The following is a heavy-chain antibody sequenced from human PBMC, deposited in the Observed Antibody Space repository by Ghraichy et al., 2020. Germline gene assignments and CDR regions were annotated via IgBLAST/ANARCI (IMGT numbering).Heavy chain of an antibody. CDR3: AKDPREEQWLVWANYFDY. Sequence: GSLNISCAASGFTFSSYAMSWVRQAPGKGLEWVSAISGSGGSTYYADSVKGRFTISRDNSKNTLYLQMNSLRAEDTAVYYCAKDPREEQWLVWANYFDYWGQGTLVTVSS. D-gene: IGHD6-19*01. V-gene: IGHV3-23*01. J-gene: IGHJ4*02. CDR1: GFTFSSYA. CDR2: ISGSGGST.